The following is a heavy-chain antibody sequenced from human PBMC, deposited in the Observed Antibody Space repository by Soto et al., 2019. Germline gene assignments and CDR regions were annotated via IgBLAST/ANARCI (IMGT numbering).Heavy chain of an antibody. J-gene: IGHJ3*02. CDR3: ARGGYGGNSPPAADCFDI. Sequence: PGGSLRLSCAASGFIVSNNYMNWVRQAPGKGLEWVSVIYTGVRTSYGDSVKGRFTISRDNSKNTLYLQMSSLRVEDTAVYYCARGGYGGNSPPAADCFDIWGRGTMVTVSS. D-gene: IGHD4-17*01. V-gene: IGHV3-53*01. CDR1: GFIVSNNY. CDR2: IYTGVRT.